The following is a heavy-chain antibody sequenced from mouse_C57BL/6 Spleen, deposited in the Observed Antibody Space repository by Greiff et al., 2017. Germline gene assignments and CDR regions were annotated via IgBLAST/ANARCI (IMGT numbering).Heavy chain of an antibody. Sequence: QVQLQQSGPELVKPGASVKISCKASGYAFSSSWMNWVKQRPGKGLEWIGRIYPGDGDTNYNGKFKGKATLTADKSSSTAYMQLSSLTSEDSAVYFCARPTGSYFDYWGQGTTLTVSS. V-gene: IGHV1-82*01. D-gene: IGHD4-1*02. CDR2: IYPGDGDT. J-gene: IGHJ2*01. CDR3: ARPTGSYFDY. CDR1: GYAFSSSW.